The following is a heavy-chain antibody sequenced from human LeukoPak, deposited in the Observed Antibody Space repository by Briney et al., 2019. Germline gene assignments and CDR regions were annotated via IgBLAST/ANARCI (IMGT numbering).Heavy chain of an antibody. CDR2: INQDGSEN. Sequence: GGSLRLSCAASGFTINNYCMSWVRQAPGKGLEWVANINQDGSENYYVDSVKGRFTISRDNAKNSLYLQMNSLRGEDTAVYYCARGRNWNYVNNWFDSWGQGTLVTVSS. J-gene: IGHJ5*01. CDR1: GFTINNYC. V-gene: IGHV3-7*01. CDR3: ARGRNWNYVNNWFDS. D-gene: IGHD1-7*01.